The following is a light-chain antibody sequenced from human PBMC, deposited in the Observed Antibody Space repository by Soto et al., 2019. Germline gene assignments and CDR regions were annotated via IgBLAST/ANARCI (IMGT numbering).Light chain of an antibody. CDR1: RDINRW. CDR2: TAS. Sequence: DIQMTQSPSSVSASVGDRVTITCRASRDINRWLAWYQQKPGKDPNLLIYTASILQSGVPSRFSGSGSWTDFTLTITSLQPEDFATYYCQQATSFPYTLGQGTKLEIK. J-gene: IGKJ2*01. V-gene: IGKV1-12*01. CDR3: QQATSFPYT.